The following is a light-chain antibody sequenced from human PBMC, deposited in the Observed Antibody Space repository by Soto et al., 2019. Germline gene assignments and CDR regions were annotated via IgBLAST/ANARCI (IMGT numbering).Light chain of an antibody. J-gene: IGKJ5*01. CDR2: GAS. CDR1: QSVSSSL. CDR3: QHYGSSVT. Sequence: EIVLTQSPGTLSLSPGERATLSCRASQSVSSSLLAWYQQKPGQAPRLLISGASGRATGIPDRFSGSGSGTDFTLTISRLEPEDFAVFYCQHYGSSVTFAQGTRLEIK. V-gene: IGKV3-20*01.